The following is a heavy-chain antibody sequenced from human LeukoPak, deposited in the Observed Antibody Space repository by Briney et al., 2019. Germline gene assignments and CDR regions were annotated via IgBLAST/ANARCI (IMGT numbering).Heavy chain of an antibody. J-gene: IGHJ4*02. V-gene: IGHV3-23*01. D-gene: IGHD3-10*01. CDR3: AKGTYYYGSGSHHFDY. CDR1: GFTFSSYA. CDR2: ISGSGGST. Sequence: PGGSLRLSCAASGFTFSSYAMSWVRQAPRKGLEWVSAISGSGGSTYYADSVEGRFTISRDNFKNTLYLQMNSLRAEDTAVYYCAKGTYYYGSGSHHFDYWGQGTLVTVSS.